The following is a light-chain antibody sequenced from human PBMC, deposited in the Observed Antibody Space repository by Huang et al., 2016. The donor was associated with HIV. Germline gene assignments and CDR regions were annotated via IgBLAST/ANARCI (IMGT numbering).Light chain of an antibody. CDR3: QQYNTWPPWA. CDR1: QNVGST. CDR2: AAS. V-gene: IGKV3-15*01. J-gene: IGKJ1*01. Sequence: EVLMTQSPDIPSVSPGDRATFSCRASQNVGSTLAWYQQRPGQAPRLLIFAASTRATGGPARFIGGGSGTEVTLTISRLQSEDFATYYCQQYNTWPPWAFGKGTTVEI.